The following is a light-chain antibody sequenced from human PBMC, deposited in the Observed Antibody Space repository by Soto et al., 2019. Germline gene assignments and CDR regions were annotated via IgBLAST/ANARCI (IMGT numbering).Light chain of an antibody. Sequence: EIVLTQSPATLSLSPGEGATLSCRASQSVSSGYLAWYQQKPGRAPRLLIYGASSRATGIPDRFSGSGSGTDFTLSISRLEPEDFAVYYCQQYGSSPLTFGGGTKVDIK. CDR3: QQYGSSPLT. V-gene: IGKV3-20*01. J-gene: IGKJ4*01. CDR2: GAS. CDR1: QSVSSGY.